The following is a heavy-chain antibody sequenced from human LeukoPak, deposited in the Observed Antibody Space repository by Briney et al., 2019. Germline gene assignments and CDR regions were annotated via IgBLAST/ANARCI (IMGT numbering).Heavy chain of an antibody. V-gene: IGHV4-34*01. CDR1: GGSFSGYY. Sequence: SETLSLTCAVYGGSFSGYYWSWIRQPPGKGLEWIGEINHSGSTNYNPSLKSRVTTSVDTSKNQFSLKLSSVTAADTAVYYCARGDTAYYYYYGMDVWGQGTTVTVSS. CDR3: ARGDTAYYYYYGMDV. CDR2: INHSGST. J-gene: IGHJ6*02.